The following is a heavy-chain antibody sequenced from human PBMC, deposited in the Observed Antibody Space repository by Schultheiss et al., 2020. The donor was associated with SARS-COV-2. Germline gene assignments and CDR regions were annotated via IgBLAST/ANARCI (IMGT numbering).Heavy chain of an antibody. D-gene: IGHD6-13*01. Sequence: GGSLRLSCEDSAFSFNDCWMSWVRQAPGKGLEWVANIRPDGNEKYYVDSVKGRFTISRDNAKRSLYLQMNSLRDEDTAVYYCAGGESGSWSLGGQGTLVTVSS. CDR3: AGGESGSWSL. V-gene: IGHV3-7*03. J-gene: IGHJ4*02. CDR1: AFSFNDCW. CDR2: IRPDGNEK.